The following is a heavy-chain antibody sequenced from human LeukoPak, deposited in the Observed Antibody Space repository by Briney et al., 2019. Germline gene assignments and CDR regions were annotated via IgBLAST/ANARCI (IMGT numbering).Heavy chain of an antibody. V-gene: IGHV5-51*01. CDR3: ARLSGYCSGGSCYFVDY. CDR2: IYPGDSDT. Sequence: GESLKISCKGSRYTFTTYWIGWVRQMPGKGLEWMGIIYPGDSDTRYSPSFQGQVTISADKSINTAYLQWSSLKASDTAMYYCARLSGYCSGGSCYFVDYWGQGTLVTVSS. CDR1: RYTFTTYW. J-gene: IGHJ4*02. D-gene: IGHD2-15*01.